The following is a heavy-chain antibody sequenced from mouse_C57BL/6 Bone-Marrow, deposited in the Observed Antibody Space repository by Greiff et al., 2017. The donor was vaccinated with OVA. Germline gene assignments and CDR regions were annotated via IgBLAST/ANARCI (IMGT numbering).Heavy chain of an antibody. J-gene: IGHJ2*01. CDR3: ARFPYYYGSRRDY. Sequence: EVQLQQSGPELVKPGASVKMSCTASGYTFTDYNMHWVKQSHGKSLEWIGYINPNNGGTSYNQKFKGKATLTVNKSSSTAYMELRSLTSEDSAVYYCARFPYYYGSRRDYWGQGTTLTVSS. V-gene: IGHV1-22*01. CDR2: INPNNGGT. D-gene: IGHD1-1*01. CDR1: GYTFTDYN.